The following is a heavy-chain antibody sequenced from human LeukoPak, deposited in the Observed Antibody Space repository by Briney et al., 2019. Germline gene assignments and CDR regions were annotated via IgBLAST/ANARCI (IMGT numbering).Heavy chain of an antibody. CDR3: AKYMGYSFGYVDY. J-gene: IGHJ4*02. CDR1: GFNFSTYA. D-gene: IGHD5-18*01. Sequence: GGSLRLSCAASGFNFSTYAMTWVRQAPGKGLEWVSAISGSGGSTYYADSVKGRFTISRDNSKNTVYLQINSLRAEDTAVYYCAKYMGYSFGYVDYWGQGTLVTLSS. CDR2: ISGSGGST. V-gene: IGHV3-23*01.